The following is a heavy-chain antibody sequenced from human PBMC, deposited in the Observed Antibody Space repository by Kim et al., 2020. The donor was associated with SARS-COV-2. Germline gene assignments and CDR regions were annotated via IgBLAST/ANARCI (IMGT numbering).Heavy chain of an antibody. CDR2: ISYDGSNK. CDR1: GFTFSSYA. V-gene: IGHV3-30*04. J-gene: IGHJ6*02. D-gene: IGHD5-12*01. CDR3: ARVRSGASVEMATNYGMDV. Sequence: GGSLRLSCAASGFTFSSYAMHWVRQAPGKGLEWVAVISYDGSNKYYADSVKGRFTISRDNSKNTLYLQMNSLRAEDTAVYYCARVRSGASVEMATNYGMDVWGQGTTVTVSS.